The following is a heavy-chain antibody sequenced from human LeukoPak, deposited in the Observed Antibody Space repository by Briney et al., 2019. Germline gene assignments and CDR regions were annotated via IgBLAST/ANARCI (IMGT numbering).Heavy chain of an antibody. Sequence: PGGSLRLSCAASGFTFDDYAMHLVRQAPGKGLEWVSGISWNSGSIGYADSVKGRFTISRDNAKNSLYLQMNSLRAEDTALYYCAKALYYDILTGFDYWGQGTLVTVSS. CDR3: AKALYYDILTGFDY. CDR2: ISWNSGSI. V-gene: IGHV3-9*01. CDR1: GFTFDDYA. J-gene: IGHJ4*02. D-gene: IGHD3-9*01.